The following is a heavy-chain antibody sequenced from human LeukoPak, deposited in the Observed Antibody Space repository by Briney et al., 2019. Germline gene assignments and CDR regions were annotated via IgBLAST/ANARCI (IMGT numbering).Heavy chain of an antibody. Sequence: PSETLSLTCTVSGGSISSSSYYWGWIRQPPGKGLEWIGSIYYSGSTYYNPSLKSRVTISVDTSKNQFSRKLSSVTAADTAVYYCARQGFSSGWPKFDYWGQGTLVTVSS. CDR1: GGSISSSSYY. D-gene: IGHD6-19*01. CDR3: ARQGFSSGWPKFDY. CDR2: IYYSGST. V-gene: IGHV4-39*01. J-gene: IGHJ4*02.